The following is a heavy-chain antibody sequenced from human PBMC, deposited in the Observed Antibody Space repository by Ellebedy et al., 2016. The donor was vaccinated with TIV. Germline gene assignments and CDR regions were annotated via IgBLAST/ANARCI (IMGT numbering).Heavy chain of an antibody. CDR2: IYYNGNT. CDR1: GASIDSGGYY. D-gene: IGHD4-17*01. CDR3: ARDANDYGIDAFDI. V-gene: IGHV4-31*03. Sequence: SETLSLTCTVSGASIDSGGYYWNWIRQHPGKGLEWVGYIYYNGNTYYNPSLKSRLPISLDTSKTQFSLTLSSVTAADTAVYYCARDANDYGIDAFDIWGQGTMVTVSS. J-gene: IGHJ3*02.